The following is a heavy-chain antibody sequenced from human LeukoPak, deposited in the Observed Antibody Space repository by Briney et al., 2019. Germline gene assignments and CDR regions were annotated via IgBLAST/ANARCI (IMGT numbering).Heavy chain of an antibody. V-gene: IGHV4-34*01. D-gene: IGHD3-16*02. CDR3: ARGIRGYDYVWGSYRYPYYFDY. CDR1: GFTFSSYG. Sequence: GSLRLSCAASGFTFSSYGMSWVRQPPGKGLEWIGEINHSGSTNYNPSLKSRVTISVDTSKNQFSLKLSSVTAADTAVYYCARGIRGYDYVWGSYRYPYYFDYWGQGTLVTVSS. J-gene: IGHJ4*02. CDR2: INHSGST.